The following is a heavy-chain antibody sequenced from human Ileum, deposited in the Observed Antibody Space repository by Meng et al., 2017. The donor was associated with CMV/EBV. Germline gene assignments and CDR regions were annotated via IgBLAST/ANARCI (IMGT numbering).Heavy chain of an antibody. CDR1: GFTFSSYG. D-gene: IGHD6-13*01. CDR3: VRELGQDFDY. Sequence: GESLKISCAASGFTFSSYGMHWVRQAPGKGLEWVAVIWYDGSNKYYADSVKGRFTISRDNAKNSVYLQMNSLRGDDTAVYYCVRELGQDFDYWGQGTLVTVSS. J-gene: IGHJ4*02. CDR2: IWYDGSNK. V-gene: IGHV3-33*01.